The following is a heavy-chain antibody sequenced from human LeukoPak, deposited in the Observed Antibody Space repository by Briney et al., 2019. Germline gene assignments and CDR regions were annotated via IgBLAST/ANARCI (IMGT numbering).Heavy chain of an antibody. J-gene: IGHJ6*02. D-gene: IGHD3-3*01. Sequence: SQTLSLTCAVSGGSISSGGYSWSWIRQPPGKGLEWIGYIYHSGSTYYNPSLKSRVTISVDRSKNQFSLKLSSVTAADTAVYYCARDRPVLRFLEWFDYYGMDVWGQGTTVTVSS. CDR1: GGSISSGGYS. CDR2: IYHSGST. V-gene: IGHV4-30-2*01. CDR3: ARDRPVLRFLEWFDYYGMDV.